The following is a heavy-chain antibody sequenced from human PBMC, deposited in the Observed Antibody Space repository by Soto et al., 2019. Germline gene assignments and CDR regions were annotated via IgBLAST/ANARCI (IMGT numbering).Heavy chain of an antibody. CDR3: ARPGVGFWSGPSMDI. J-gene: IGHJ6*02. Sequence: QVQLVQSGAEVRKPGASVKVSCKASGYTFTGYYIHWVRQAPGQGLEWMGWINPNSHAGTNYAQKFLGRVTVTRDTSISTAYMELSRLTSDDTAVYYCARPGVGFWSGPSMDIWGQGTTVTVSS. D-gene: IGHD3-3*01. CDR1: GYTFTGYY. CDR2: INPNSHAGT. V-gene: IGHV1-2*02.